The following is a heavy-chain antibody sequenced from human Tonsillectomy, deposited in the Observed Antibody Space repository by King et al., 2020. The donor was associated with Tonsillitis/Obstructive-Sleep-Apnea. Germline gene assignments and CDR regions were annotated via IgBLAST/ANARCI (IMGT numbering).Heavy chain of an antibody. CDR2: IYWDDDK. J-gene: IGHJ4*02. CDR1: GFSLSTSGVG. Sequence: NLKESGPTLVKPTQTLTLTCTFSGFSLSTSGVGVGWIRQPPGKALEWLALIYWDDDKRYSPSLKSRLTITKDTSKNQVVLTMTNMDPVDTATYYCARTYYYGSGSYSFDYWGQGTLVTVSS. V-gene: IGHV2-5*02. D-gene: IGHD3-10*01. CDR3: ARTYYYGSGSYSFDY.